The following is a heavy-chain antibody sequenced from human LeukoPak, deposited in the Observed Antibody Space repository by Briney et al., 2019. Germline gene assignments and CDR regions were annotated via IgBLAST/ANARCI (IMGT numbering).Heavy chain of an antibody. D-gene: IGHD2-15*01. CDR1: GGSITSYY. CDR2: IYTSGST. V-gene: IGHV4-4*07. J-gene: IGHJ6*03. CDR3: ARTTEGYCRGSTCYYYYYYMNV. Sequence: SETLSLTCTVSGGSITSYYWSWIRQPAGKGLEWIGRIYTSGSTNYNPSLKSRVTMSVDTSKNQLSLKLSSVTAADTAVYYCARTTEGYCRGSTCYYYYYYMNVWGKGTTVTVSS.